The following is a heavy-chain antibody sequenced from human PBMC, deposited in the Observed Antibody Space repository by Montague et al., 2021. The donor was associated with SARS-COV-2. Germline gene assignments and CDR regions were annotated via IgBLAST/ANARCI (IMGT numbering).Heavy chain of an antibody. D-gene: IGHD4-11*01. J-gene: IGHJ4*02. CDR1: GFSFSTDW. V-gene: IGHV3-7*03. CDR3: ARDSYTKGDY. CDR2: INGDGSAK. Sequence: SLRLSCAASGFSFSTDWMSWVRQAPGKGLEWVANINGDGSAKSYVDSVKGRFTISRDNANNSLYLQMNSLRAEDTAVYYCARDSYTKGDYWGQGTLVSVCS.